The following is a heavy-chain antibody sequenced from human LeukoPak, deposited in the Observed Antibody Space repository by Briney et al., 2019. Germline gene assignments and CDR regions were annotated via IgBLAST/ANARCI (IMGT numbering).Heavy chain of an antibody. CDR2: INGDGSRT. D-gene: IGHD3-9*01. J-gene: IGHJ5*02. CDR1: GFTFSSYW. Sequence: PGGSLRLSCAASGFTFSSYWMHWVRQAPGKGLVWVSRINGDGSRTNCADSVKGRFTISRDNAENTLYLQMNSLRVEDMAVYYCTRDFDAATGSWGQGTLVTVSS. CDR3: TRDFDAATGS. V-gene: IGHV3-74*01.